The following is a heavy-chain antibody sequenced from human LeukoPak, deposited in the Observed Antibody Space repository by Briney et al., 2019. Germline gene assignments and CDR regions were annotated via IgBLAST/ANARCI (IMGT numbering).Heavy chain of an antibody. CDR3: ARYCNGDTCDGALDL. Sequence: GGSLRLSCAPSGFIFSDYWIHWVRQVPGKDLVWVSRIDGDASRTNYADSVKGRFTISRDNVKNMVYLQMSSLTVEDTAVYYCARYCNGDTCDGALDLWGQGTLVTVSS. CDR2: IDGDASRT. CDR1: GFIFSDYW. J-gene: IGHJ3*01. D-gene: IGHD2-15*01. V-gene: IGHV3-74*01.